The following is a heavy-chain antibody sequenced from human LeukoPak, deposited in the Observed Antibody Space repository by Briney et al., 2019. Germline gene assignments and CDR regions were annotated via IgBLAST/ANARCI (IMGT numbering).Heavy chain of an antibody. CDR3: ARGIDYDFWSGYSTRASFDY. CDR2: IYHSGST. V-gene: IGHV4-38-2*02. D-gene: IGHD3-3*01. J-gene: IGHJ4*02. Sequence: KPSETLSLTCTVSGYSISSGYCWGWIRQPPGKGLEWIGSIYHSGSTYYNPSLKSRVTISVDTSKNQFSLKLSSVAAADTAVYYCARGIDYDFWSGYSTRASFDYWGQGTLVTVSS. CDR1: GYSISSGYC.